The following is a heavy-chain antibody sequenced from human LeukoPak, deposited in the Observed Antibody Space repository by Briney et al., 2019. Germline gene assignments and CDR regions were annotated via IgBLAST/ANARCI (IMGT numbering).Heavy chain of an antibody. CDR1: GGSFSGYY. D-gene: IGHD4-17*01. CDR2: MNHSGSA. CDR3: ARHGFYGDSARRKFDP. Sequence: SETLSLTCAVYGGSFSGYYWTWIRQPPGKGLEWIGEMNHSGSANYNPSLKSRVTISVDTSKNHFSLRLTSLTAADTAVYYCARHGFYGDSARRKFDPWGQGTLVTVSS. J-gene: IGHJ5*02. V-gene: IGHV4-34*01.